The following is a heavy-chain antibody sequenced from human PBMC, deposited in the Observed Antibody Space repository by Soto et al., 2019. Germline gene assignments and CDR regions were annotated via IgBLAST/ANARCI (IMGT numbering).Heavy chain of an antibody. Sequence: QVQLQESGPGLVKPSETLSLTCTVSGGSISSYYWSWIRQPPGKGLEWIGYIYYSGSTNYNPSLKSRVTRSVDTSKNPLSLKLSSVTAAYTAVYYCARRGRTVTTGYAFDIWGQGTMVTVSS. D-gene: IGHD4-17*01. CDR3: ARRGRTVTTGYAFDI. CDR2: IYYSGST. V-gene: IGHV4-59*08. J-gene: IGHJ3*02. CDR1: GGSISSYY.